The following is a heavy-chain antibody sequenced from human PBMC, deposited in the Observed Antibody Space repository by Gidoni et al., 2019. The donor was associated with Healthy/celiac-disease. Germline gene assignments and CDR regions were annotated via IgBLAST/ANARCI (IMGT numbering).Heavy chain of an antibody. V-gene: IGHV3-33*01. J-gene: IGHJ4*02. CDR1: GFTFSSYG. CDR2: IWYDGSNK. Sequence: QVRLVDSGGGVVQPGRSLRLACAASGFTFSSYGMHWVRQAPGKGLEGVAVIWYDGSNKYYADSVKGRFIISRDNSKNTLYLQMNSLRAEDTAVYYCARDLYDSLFDYWGQGTLVTVSS. D-gene: IGHD3-22*01. CDR3: ARDLYDSLFDY.